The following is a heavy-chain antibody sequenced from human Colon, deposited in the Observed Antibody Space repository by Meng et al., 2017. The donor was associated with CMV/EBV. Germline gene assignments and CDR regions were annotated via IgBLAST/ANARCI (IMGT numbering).Heavy chain of an antibody. D-gene: IGHD1-26*01. CDR3: AKRGQVGANHLDY. Sequence: GESLKISCAASKFTVSSNEMNWVRQAPGKGLEWVSSISGGSTYYADSRKGRFTISRDNSKNTLYLQMNNLRADDTGVYYCAKRGQVGANHLDYWGQGILVTVSS. CDR1: KFTVSSNE. J-gene: IGHJ4*02. V-gene: IGHV3-38-3*01. CDR2: ISGGST.